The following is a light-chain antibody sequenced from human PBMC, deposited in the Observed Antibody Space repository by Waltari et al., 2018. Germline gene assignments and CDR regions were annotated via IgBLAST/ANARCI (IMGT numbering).Light chain of an antibody. V-gene: IGLV3-1*01. J-gene: IGLJ1*01. CDR3: LAWDFSTAWT. CDR1: KLGNTF. Sequence: SSGLTQPPSVSVPTGQTATITCSGSKLGNTFASWYQQRPGQSPVLVIYQDKKRPSGIPERFSGSNSGYTATLTISGALPMDEADYYCLAWDFSTAWTFGTGTRVTVL. CDR2: QDK.